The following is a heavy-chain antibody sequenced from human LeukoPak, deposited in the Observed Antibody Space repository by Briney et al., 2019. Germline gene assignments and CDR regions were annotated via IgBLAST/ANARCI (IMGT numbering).Heavy chain of an antibody. CDR3: ARRIAAAGVGIVY. Sequence: ASVKVSCKASGHTFTSYDINWVRQATGQGLEWMGWMNPDSGNTGYAQKFQGRVTMTRNPSISTAYMEMSSLTSEDTAVYYCARRIAAAGVGIVYWGQGTLVTVSS. V-gene: IGHV1-8*01. CDR2: MNPDSGNT. J-gene: IGHJ4*02. CDR1: GHTFTSYD. D-gene: IGHD6-13*01.